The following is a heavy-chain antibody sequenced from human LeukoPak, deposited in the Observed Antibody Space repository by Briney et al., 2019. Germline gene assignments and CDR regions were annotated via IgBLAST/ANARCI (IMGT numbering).Heavy chain of an antibody. V-gene: IGHV3-48*02. J-gene: IGHJ4*02. CDR3: ATSRRGSFDY. CDR1: GFTFSTYG. CDR2: ISSSSSTI. D-gene: IGHD3-10*01. Sequence: PGGSLRLSCAASGFTFSTYGMNWVRQAPGKGLERVSYISSSSSTIYYADSVKGRFTISRDNAKNSLYLQMNSLRDEDTAVYYCATSRRGSFDYWGQGTLVTISS.